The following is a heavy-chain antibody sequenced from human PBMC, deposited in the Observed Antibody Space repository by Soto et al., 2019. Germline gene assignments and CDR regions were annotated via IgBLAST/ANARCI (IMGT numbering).Heavy chain of an antibody. J-gene: IGHJ6*02. CDR3: ARDQDIVVAPGAYGMDV. Sequence: GGSMRLSCAASGFIFRSYSLNWVRQVPGKGLEWLSYISSSSRITYYADSVKGRFTVSRDNAKNSLYLQMNSLRDEDTAVYYCARDQDIVVAPGAYGMDVWGQGTTVTVSS. CDR2: ISSSSRIT. D-gene: IGHD2-2*01. V-gene: IGHV3-48*02. CDR1: GFIFRSYS.